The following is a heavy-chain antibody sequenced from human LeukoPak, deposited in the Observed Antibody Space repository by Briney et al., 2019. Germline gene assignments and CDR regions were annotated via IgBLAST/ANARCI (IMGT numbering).Heavy chain of an antibody. V-gene: IGHV3-21*01. D-gene: IGHD2-21*01. CDR1: GFTFSSYW. CDR2: ISRSSSYI. CDR3: LFFRQKTAYEICDAFDI. Sequence: PGGSLRLSCAASGFTFSSYWMNCVPQAPGKGLELVSSISRSSSYIYYADSVKGRFTISRDNTKNSLYLQMNSLRAEDTAVYYCLFFRQKTAYEICDAFDIWGQGTMVTVSS. J-gene: IGHJ3*02.